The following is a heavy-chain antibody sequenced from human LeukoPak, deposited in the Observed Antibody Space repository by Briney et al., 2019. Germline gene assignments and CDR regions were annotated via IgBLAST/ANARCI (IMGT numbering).Heavy chain of an antibody. D-gene: IGHD3-9*01. Sequence: GGSLRLSCAASGFTFSSYSMNWVRQAPGKGLEWVSYISSSSSTIYYADSVKGRFTISRDNAKNSLYLQMNSLRAEDTAVYYCAGVPPILRYFDWLSPDFDYWGQGTLVTVSS. CDR1: GFTFSSYS. CDR2: ISSSSSTI. CDR3: AGVPPILRYFDWLSPDFDY. V-gene: IGHV3-48*04. J-gene: IGHJ4*02.